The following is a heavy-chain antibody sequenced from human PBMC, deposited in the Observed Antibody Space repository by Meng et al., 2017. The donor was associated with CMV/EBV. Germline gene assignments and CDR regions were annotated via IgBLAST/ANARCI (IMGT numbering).Heavy chain of an antibody. V-gene: IGHV4-39*07. CDR3: ASLAGDY. CDR1: GGSISSSSYY. J-gene: IGHJ4*02. D-gene: IGHD3-10*01. CDR2: IYYSGST. Sequence: QPPLQGPGPGRVKPSETLSLTCTVSGGSISSSSYYWGWIRQPPGKGLEWIGSIYYSGSTYYNPSLKSRVTISVDTSKNQFSLKLSSVTAADTAVYYCASLAGDYWGQGTLVTVSS.